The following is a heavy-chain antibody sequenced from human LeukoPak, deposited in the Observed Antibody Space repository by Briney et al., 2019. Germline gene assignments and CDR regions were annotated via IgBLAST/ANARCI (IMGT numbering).Heavy chain of an antibody. J-gene: IGHJ5*02. CDR3: ARGCSAGTPHNWFDP. CDR2: IYYGGST. V-gene: IGHV4-59*01. D-gene: IGHD6-13*01. Sequence: SETLSLTCTVSGGSISGYYWSWIRQPPGKELEWIGYIYYGGSTNYNPSLKSRVTISVDTSKNQFSLKLSSVSAADTAVYYCARGCSAGTPHNWFDPWGQGTLVTVSS. CDR1: GGSISGYY.